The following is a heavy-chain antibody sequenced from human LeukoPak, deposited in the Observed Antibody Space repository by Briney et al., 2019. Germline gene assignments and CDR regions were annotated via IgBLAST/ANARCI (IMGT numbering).Heavy chain of an antibody. J-gene: IGHJ4*02. CDR1: GDSISSGNY. CDR2: FYQSGIT. V-gene: IGHV4-4*02. CDR3: ARDPRLRGGWFYFDY. D-gene: IGHD6-19*01. Sequence: PSETLSLTCGVSGDSISSGNYWNWVRQPPGKGLEWIGDFYQSGITNYNPSLKSRVTMSVDKSKNEFSLKLDSVTAADTAVYYCARDPRLRGGWFYFDYWGQGILVTVSS.